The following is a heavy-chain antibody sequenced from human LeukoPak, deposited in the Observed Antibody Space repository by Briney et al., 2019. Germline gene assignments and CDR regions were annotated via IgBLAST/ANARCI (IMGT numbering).Heavy chain of an antibody. J-gene: IGHJ4*02. V-gene: IGHV3-48*01. D-gene: IGHD5-24*01. Sequence: GGLRLSCAASGFTFSTYSMNWVRQAPGKGLEWVSYISSSSSTIYYAGSVKGRFTISRDNAKNSLYLQMNSLRAEDTAVYYCAREGDGYNSQADYWGQGTLVTVSS. CDR3: AREGDGYNSQADY. CDR2: ISSSSSTI. CDR1: GFTFSTYS.